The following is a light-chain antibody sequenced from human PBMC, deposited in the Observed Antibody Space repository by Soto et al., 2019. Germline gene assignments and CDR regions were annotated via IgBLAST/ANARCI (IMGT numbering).Light chain of an antibody. CDR1: SSNIGAGYE. CDR3: SSYTSSSTYV. J-gene: IGLJ1*01. Sequence: QSVLTQPPSVSEAPGQRVTISCTGSSSNIGAGYEAHWYQQVPGTAPKLLIYENNNRPSGVPDRFSGSKSGTSASLAITGLQAEDEAEYYCSSYTSSSTYVFGTGTKLTVL. CDR2: ENN. V-gene: IGLV1-40*01.